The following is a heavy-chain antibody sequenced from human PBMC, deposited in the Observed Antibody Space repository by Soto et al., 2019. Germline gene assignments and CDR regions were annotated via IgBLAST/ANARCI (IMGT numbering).Heavy chain of an antibody. D-gene: IGHD3-22*01. CDR1: GGSISSYY. V-gene: IGHV4-59*01. J-gene: IGHJ4*02. Sequence: SETLSLTCTVSGGSISSYYWSWIRQPPGKGLEWIGYIYYSGSTNYNPSLKSRVTISVDTSKNQFSLKLSSVTAADTAVYYCARTYYYDSSGTWFDYWGQGTLVTVS. CDR3: ARTYYYDSSGTWFDY. CDR2: IYYSGST.